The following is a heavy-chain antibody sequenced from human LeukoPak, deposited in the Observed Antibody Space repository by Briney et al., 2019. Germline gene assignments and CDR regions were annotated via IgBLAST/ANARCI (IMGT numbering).Heavy chain of an antibody. V-gene: IGHV3-23*01. Sequence: GGSLRLSCAASGFTFSNYAMNWVRQAPGKGLEWVSGISGSGTSTYHADSVKGRFTISRDNSKNTLYLQMKSLRAEDTAVYYCAKDLTTVVTPSHYWGQGTLVTVSS. CDR1: GFTFSNYA. J-gene: IGHJ4*02. D-gene: IGHD4-23*01. CDR3: AKDLTTVVTPSHY. CDR2: ISGSGTST.